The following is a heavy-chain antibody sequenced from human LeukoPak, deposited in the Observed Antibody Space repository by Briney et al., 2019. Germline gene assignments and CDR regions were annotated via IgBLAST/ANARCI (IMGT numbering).Heavy chain of an antibody. Sequence: GRSLRLSCAASGFTFSSYAMHWVRQAPGKGLVWVAVISYDGSNKYYADSVKGRFTISRDNSKNTLYLQMNSLRAEDTAVYYCARDTRRGYSYGYLDYWGQGTLVTVSS. D-gene: IGHD5-18*01. CDR1: GFTFSSYA. CDR3: ARDTRRGYSYGYLDY. CDR2: ISYDGSNK. J-gene: IGHJ4*02. V-gene: IGHV3-30-3*01.